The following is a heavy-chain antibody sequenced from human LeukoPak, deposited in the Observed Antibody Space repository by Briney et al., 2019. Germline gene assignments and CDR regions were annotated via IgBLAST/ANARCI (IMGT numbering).Heavy chain of an antibody. D-gene: IGHD4-17*01. Sequence: GGSLRLSCAASGFTFSSYSMNWVRQAPGKGLEWVSYISSSGSTIYYADSVKGRFTISRDNAKNSLYLQMNSLRAEDTAVYYCARDRGVTTVNWFDPWGQGALVTVSS. CDR1: GFTFSSYS. CDR3: ARDRGVTTVNWFDP. J-gene: IGHJ5*02. CDR2: ISSSGSTI. V-gene: IGHV3-48*04.